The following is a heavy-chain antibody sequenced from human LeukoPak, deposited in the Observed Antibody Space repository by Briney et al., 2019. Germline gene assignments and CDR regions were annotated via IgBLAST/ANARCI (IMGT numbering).Heavy chain of an antibody. CDR2: IYYGGST. V-gene: IGHV4-59*01. Sequence: SETLSLTCAVYGGSFSGYYWSWIRQPPGRGLEWIGYIYYGGSTNYNPSLKSRVTISVDKSKNQFSLKLSSVTAADTAMYYCARDGRIAVAGFYYYYGMDVWGQGTTVTVSS. J-gene: IGHJ6*02. CDR3: ARDGRIAVAGFYYYYGMDV. D-gene: IGHD6-19*01. CDR1: GGSFSGYY.